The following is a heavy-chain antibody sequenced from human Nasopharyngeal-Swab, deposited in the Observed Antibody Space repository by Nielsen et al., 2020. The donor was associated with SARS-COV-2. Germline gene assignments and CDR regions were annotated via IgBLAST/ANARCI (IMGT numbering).Heavy chain of an antibody. Sequence: ASVKVSCKASGYTFTNYAMHWVRQAPGQRLEWMGWINAGNGNTKYSQKFQGRVTITRDTSASTAYMELSSLRSEDTAVYYCARDRRSGYHYEGKDTYYYYMDVWGKGTTVTVSS. CDR2: INAGNGNT. D-gene: IGHD3-22*01. J-gene: IGHJ6*03. CDR3: ARDRRSGYHYEGKDTYYYYMDV. CDR1: GYTFTNYA. V-gene: IGHV1-3*01.